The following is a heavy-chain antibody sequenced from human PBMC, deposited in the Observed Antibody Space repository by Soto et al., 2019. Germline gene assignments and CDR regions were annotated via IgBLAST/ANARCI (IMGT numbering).Heavy chain of an antibody. V-gene: IGHV3-23*01. CDR3: AKENGYSSSWFEFDY. D-gene: IGHD6-13*01. CDR1: GFTFSSCA. Sequence: PGGSLRLSCAASGFTFSSCAMSWVRQAPGKGLEWVSGISGSGGSTYYADSVKGRFTISRDNSKNTLYLQMNSLRAEDTAVYYCAKENGYSSSWFEFDYWGQGTLVTVSS. CDR2: ISGSGGST. J-gene: IGHJ4*02.